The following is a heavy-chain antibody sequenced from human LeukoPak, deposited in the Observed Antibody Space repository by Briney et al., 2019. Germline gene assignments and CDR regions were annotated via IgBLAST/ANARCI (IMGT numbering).Heavy chain of an antibody. CDR2: ISGSGGST. CDR3: ASTKIHDFWSGTLGTDYFDY. CDR1: GFTFSSYA. V-gene: IGHV3-23*01. Sequence: GGSLRLSCAASGFTFSSYAMSWVRQAPGKGLEWVSAISGSGGSTYYADSVKGRFTISRDNSKNTLYLQMNSLRAEDTAVYYCASTKIHDFWSGTLGTDYFDYWGQGTLVTVSS. D-gene: IGHD3-3*01. J-gene: IGHJ4*02.